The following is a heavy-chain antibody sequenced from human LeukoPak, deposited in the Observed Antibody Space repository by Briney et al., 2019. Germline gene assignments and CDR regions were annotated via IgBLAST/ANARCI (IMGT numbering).Heavy chain of an antibody. CDR2: ISSNGGST. CDR3: ARSMRGSGGSCYDI. Sequence: PGGSLRLSCAASGFTFSSYAMHWVRQAPGKGLEYVSAISSNGGSTYYANSVKGRFTISRDNSKNTLYLQMGSLRAEDIAVYYCARSMRGSGGSCYDIWGQGTMVTVSS. CDR1: GFTFSSYA. J-gene: IGHJ3*02. D-gene: IGHD2-15*01. V-gene: IGHV3-64*01.